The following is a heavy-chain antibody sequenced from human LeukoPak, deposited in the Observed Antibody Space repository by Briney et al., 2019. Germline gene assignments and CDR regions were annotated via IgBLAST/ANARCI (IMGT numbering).Heavy chain of an antibody. CDR3: ARVTGDY. CDR2: ISTSGDVT. J-gene: IGHJ4*02. CDR1: GFIFNEYF. Sequence: GGSLRLSCAASGFIFNEYFMGWVRQAPGKGPEWISYISTSGDVTYYSDSVRGRFTISRDNARNSLFLQLNRLEAEDTAVYYCARVTGDYWGQGTLVTVSS. V-gene: IGHV3-11*01.